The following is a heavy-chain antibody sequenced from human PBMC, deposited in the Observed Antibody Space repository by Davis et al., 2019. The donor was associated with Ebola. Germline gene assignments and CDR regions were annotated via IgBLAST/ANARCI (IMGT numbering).Heavy chain of an antibody. Sequence: MPSETLSLTCTISGGSISSSSYYWGWIRQPPGKGLVWLGSIYYNGSTYYNPSLNSRVTISVDTSNNQFSLKLSSVTAADTAVYYCARGPKPSILSQDESWLVPYFDYWGQGTLVTVSS. CDR1: GGSISSSSYY. CDR3: ARGPKPSILSQDESWLVPYFDY. J-gene: IGHJ4*02. CDR2: IYYNGST. D-gene: IGHD6-19*01. V-gene: IGHV4-39*01.